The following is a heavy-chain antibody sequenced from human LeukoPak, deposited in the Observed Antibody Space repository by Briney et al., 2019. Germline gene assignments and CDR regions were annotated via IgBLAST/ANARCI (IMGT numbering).Heavy chain of an antibody. V-gene: IGHV3-20*04. CDR3: ARAGFTMVRGVIIHLDY. CDR2: INWDGGST. D-gene: IGHD3-10*01. J-gene: IGHJ4*02. Sequence: PGGSLRLSCAASGFTFIDYGMSWVRQAPGKGLEWVSGINWDGGSTGYADSVKGRFTISRDNAKNSLYLQMNSLRAEDTALYYCARAGFTMVRGVIIHLDYWGQGTLVTVSS. CDR1: GFTFIDYG.